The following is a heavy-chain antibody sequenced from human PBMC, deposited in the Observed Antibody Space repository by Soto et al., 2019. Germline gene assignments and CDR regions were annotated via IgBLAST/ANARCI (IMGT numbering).Heavy chain of an antibody. J-gene: IGHJ5*02. D-gene: IGHD3-22*01. CDR2: IYYSGST. V-gene: IGHV4-59*01. CDR1: GGSISSYY. Sequence: QVQLQESGPGLVKPSETLSLTCTVSGGSISSYYWSWIRQPPGKGLEWIGYIYYSGSTNYNPSLKSRVTPPVATSKHPCSLKLRSVTAADTAVYYCARGLPSDYDRSGYYGWFDPWGPGTLVTVSS. CDR3: ARGLPSDYDRSGYYGWFDP.